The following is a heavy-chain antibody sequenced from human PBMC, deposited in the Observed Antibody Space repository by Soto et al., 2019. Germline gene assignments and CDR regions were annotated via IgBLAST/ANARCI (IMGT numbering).Heavy chain of an antibody. CDR1: GFTFSSYG. V-gene: IGHV3-30*18. J-gene: IGHJ6*02. Sequence: QVQLVESGGGVVQPGRSLRLSCAASGFTFSSYGMHWVRQAPGKGLEWVAVISYDGSNKYYADSVKGRFTISRDNSKNTLYLQMTSLRAEDTAVYYCAKEGKAMASKSYYYYGMDVWGQGTTVTVSS. CDR2: ISYDGSNK. CDR3: AKEGKAMASKSYYYYGMDV. D-gene: IGHD5-18*01.